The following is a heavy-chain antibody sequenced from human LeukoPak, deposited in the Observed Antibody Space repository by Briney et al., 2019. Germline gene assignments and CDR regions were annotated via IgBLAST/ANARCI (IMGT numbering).Heavy chain of an antibody. D-gene: IGHD3-22*01. CDR2: FDPKDGET. J-gene: IGHJ3*02. V-gene: IGHV1-24*01. CDR1: GYTLTELS. Sequence: ASVKVSCKVSGYTLTELSMHWVRQAPGKGLEWMGGFDPKDGETVYAQKFQGRVTMTEDTSTDTAYMDLRSLRLDDTAVYYCTTAYDTSGFAPFDSWGQGTMVTVSS. CDR3: TTAYDTSGFAPFDS.